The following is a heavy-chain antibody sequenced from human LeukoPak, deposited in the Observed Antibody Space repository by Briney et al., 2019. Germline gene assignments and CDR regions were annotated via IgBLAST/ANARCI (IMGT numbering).Heavy chain of an antibody. CDR2: ISGSSSYI. CDR3: AKAAYCGGDCYRYYSDY. V-gene: IGHV3-21*04. D-gene: IGHD2-21*02. CDR1: GFTFSSYS. Sequence: PGGSLRLSCAASGFTFSSYSLNWVRQAPGKGLEWVSSISGSSSYIYYADSVKGRFTISRNNAKKSLFLQMNSLRAEDTAVYYCAKAAYCGGDCYRYYSDYWGQGTLVTVSS. J-gene: IGHJ4*02.